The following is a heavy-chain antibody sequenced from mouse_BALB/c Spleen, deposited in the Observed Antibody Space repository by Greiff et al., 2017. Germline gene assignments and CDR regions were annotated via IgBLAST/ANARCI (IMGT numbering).Heavy chain of an antibody. D-gene: IGHD2-1*01. CDR3: SRGGNYAYYYAMDY. CDR2: IRLKSNNYAT. J-gene: IGHJ4*01. Sequence: EVMLVESGGGLVQPGGSMKLSCVASGFTFSNYWMNWVRQSPEKGLEWVAEIRLKSNNYATHYAESVKGRFTISRDDSKSSVYLQMNNLRAEDTGIYYCSRGGNYAYYYAMDYWGQGTSVTVSS. V-gene: IGHV6-6*02. CDR1: GFTFSNYW.